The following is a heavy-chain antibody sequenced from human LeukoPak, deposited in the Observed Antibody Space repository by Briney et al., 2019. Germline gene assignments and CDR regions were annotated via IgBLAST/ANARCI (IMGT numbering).Heavy chain of an antibody. CDR3: AKEEDIVVGRPLDY. V-gene: IGHV4-61*02. CDR2: IYTSGST. Sequence: SQTLSLTCTVSGGSISSGSYYWSWIRQPAGKGLEWIGRIYTSGSTNYNPSLKSRVTISVDTSKNQFSLKLSSVTAADTAVYYCAKEEDIVVGRPLDYWGQGTLATVSS. J-gene: IGHJ4*02. CDR1: GGSISSGSYY. D-gene: IGHD2-15*01.